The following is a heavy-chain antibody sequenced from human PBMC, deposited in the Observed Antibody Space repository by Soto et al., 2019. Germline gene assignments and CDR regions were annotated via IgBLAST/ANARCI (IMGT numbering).Heavy chain of an antibody. CDR2: IKQDGSEK. V-gene: IGHV3-7*05. CDR1: GFTFSSYW. CDR3: TTDSYGTMIVVRFDY. D-gene: IGHD3-22*01. Sequence: GGSLRLSCAASGFTFSSYWMSWVRQAPGKGLEWVANIKQDGSEKYYVDSVKGRFTISRDNARNSLYLQMNSLKAEDTGVYYCTTDSYGTMIVVRFDYWGHGTLVTVSS. J-gene: IGHJ4*01.